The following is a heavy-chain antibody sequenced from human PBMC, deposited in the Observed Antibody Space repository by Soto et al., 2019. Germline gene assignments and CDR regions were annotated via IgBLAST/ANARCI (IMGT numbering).Heavy chain of an antibody. D-gene: IGHD3-22*01. J-gene: IGHJ6*02. CDR2: IWYDGSNK. CDR3: ARVKSGRDDSSGYYGYYYYGMDV. V-gene: IGHV3-33*01. Sequence: QVQLVESGGGVVQPGRSLRLSCAASGFTFSSYGMHWVRQAPGKGLEWVAVIWYDGSNKYYADSVKGRFTISRDNSKNTLYLQMNSLRAEDTAVYYCARVKSGRDDSSGYYGYYYYGMDVWGQGTTVTVSS. CDR1: GFTFSSYG.